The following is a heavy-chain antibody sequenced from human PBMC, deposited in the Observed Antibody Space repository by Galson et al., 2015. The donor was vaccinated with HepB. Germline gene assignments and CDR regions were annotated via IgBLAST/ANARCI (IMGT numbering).Heavy chain of an antibody. CDR1: GFTFRNTW. D-gene: IGHD3-3*01. CDR3: ATLYYDFWSGSSLAYYYYYMDA. CDR2: IKRKIDGGTI. Sequence: SLRLSCAASGFTFRNTWMNWVRQAPGKGLEWVGRIKRKIDGGTIDYAAPVKGRFIISRDDSKNMEYMEMNSLKTEDTAVYYCATLYYDFWSGSSLAYYYYYMDAWGKGTTVAVSS. J-gene: IGHJ6*03. V-gene: IGHV3-15*07.